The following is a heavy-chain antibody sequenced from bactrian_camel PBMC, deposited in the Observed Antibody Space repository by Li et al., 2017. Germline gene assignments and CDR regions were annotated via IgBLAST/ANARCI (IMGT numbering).Heavy chain of an antibody. CDR1: SSPFDDSD. D-gene: IGHD6*01. J-gene: IGHJ4*01. Sequence: DVQLVESGGGWVQAGGSLRLSCTASSSPFDDSDVGWYRQAPGKRLEWLSSINASGRSTYYADSVKGRFTISRDNVKNTLYLQLNSLKTEDTAMYYCAAGSWVAGSLDEHDYVHWGQGTQVTVS. CDR3: AAGSWVAGSLDEHDYVH. V-gene: IGHV3-1*01. CDR2: INASGRST.